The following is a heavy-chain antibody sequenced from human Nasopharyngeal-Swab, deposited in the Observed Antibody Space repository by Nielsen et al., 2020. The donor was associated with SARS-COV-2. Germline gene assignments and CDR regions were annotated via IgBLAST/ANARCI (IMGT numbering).Heavy chain of an antibody. D-gene: IGHD6-13*01. CDR2: IYYGGST. CDR3: ARESPAAGTAFDI. V-gene: IGHV4-59*13. Sequence: SETLSLTCTVSGGSISSYYWSWIRQPPGKGLEWIGYIYYGGSTNYNPSLKSRVTISVDTSKNQFSLKLSSVTAADTAVYYCARESPAAGTAFDIWGQGTMVTVSS. J-gene: IGHJ3*02. CDR1: GGSISSYY.